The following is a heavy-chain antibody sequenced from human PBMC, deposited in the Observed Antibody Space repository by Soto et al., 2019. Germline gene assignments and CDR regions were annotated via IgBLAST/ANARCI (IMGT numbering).Heavy chain of an antibody. Sequence: RLSCAASGFTFSSYWMSWVRQAPGKGLEWVANIKQDGSEKYYVDSVKGRFTISRDNAKNSLYLQMNSLRAEDTAVYYCAREGREAPHSAYWARGTLVPVSS. J-gene: IGHJ4*02. CDR1: GFTFSSYW. V-gene: IGHV3-7*05. D-gene: IGHD1-26*01. CDR3: AREGREAPHSAY. CDR2: IKQDGSEK.